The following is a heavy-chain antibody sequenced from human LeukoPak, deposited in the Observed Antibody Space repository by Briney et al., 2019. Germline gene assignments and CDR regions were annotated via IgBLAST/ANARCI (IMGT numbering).Heavy chain of an antibody. CDR1: GGPTSLYY. CDR2: IYYTGHS. D-gene: IGHD1-7*01. Sequence: PSETLSLTCTFSGGPTSLYYWSWIRQPPGKGLEWIGYIYYTGHSNYNSTLKSRVTMSVDTSKNQFSLKLSSVTAADTAVYYCARENNWNYLRHFDYWGQGTLVTVSS. CDR3: ARENNWNYLRHFDY. V-gene: IGHV4-59*12. J-gene: IGHJ4*02.